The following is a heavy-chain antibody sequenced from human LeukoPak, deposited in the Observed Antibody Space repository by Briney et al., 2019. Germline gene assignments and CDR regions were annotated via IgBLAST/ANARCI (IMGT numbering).Heavy chain of an antibody. D-gene: IGHD3-3*01. CDR1: GGTFSSYA. CDR3: ARDLESGLAFDI. Sequence: GASVKVSCKASGGTFSSYAISWVRQAPGQGLEWVGGIIPIFGTANYAQKFQGRVTITTDESTSTAYMELSSLRSEDTAVYYCARDLESGLAFDIWGQGTMVTVSS. V-gene: IGHV1-69*05. J-gene: IGHJ3*02. CDR2: IIPIFGTA.